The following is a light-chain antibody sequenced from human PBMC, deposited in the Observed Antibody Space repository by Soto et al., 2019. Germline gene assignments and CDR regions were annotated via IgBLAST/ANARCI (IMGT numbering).Light chain of an antibody. CDR3: SSYRSSSTLYV. Sequence: QSALTQPASVSGSPGQSITISCTGTSSDVGFYNYVSWYQQHPGKAPKLMIYEVSKRPSGVSNRFSGSKSGNTASLTISGLQAEDEADYYCSSYRSSSTLYVFGTGTKVTVL. CDR1: SSDVGFYNY. J-gene: IGLJ1*01. CDR2: EVS. V-gene: IGLV2-14*01.